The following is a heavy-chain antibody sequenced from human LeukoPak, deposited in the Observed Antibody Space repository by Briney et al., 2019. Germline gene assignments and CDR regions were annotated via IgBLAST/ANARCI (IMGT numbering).Heavy chain of an antibody. CDR2: IYYSGST. CDR3: ARHLYSSGWYYFDY. V-gene: IGHV4-39*01. J-gene: IGHJ4*02. CDR1: GGSISSGGYY. Sequence: SETLSLTCTVSGGSISSGGYYWSWIRQHPGKGLEWIGYIYYSGSTYYNPSLRSRVTISVDTSKNQFSLKLSSVTAADTAVYYCARHLYSSGWYYFDYWGQGTLVTVSS. D-gene: IGHD6-19*01.